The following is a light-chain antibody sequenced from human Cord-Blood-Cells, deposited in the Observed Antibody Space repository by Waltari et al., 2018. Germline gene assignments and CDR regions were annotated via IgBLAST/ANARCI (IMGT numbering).Light chain of an antibody. CDR2: QDS. CDR3: QAWDSSMVV. V-gene: IGLV3-1*01. J-gene: IGLJ2*01. Sequence: SYALTQPPSVSVSPGQTASITCSGDKLGDKYACWYQQKPGQSPVLVIYQDSKRPSGSPRRFCGSNSGNTATLTIGGTQAMDEADYYCQAWDSSMVVFGGGTKLTVL. CDR1: KLGDKY.